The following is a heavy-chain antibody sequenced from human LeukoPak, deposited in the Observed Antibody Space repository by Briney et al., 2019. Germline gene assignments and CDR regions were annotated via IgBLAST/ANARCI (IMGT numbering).Heavy chain of an antibody. CDR1: GYTFTSYD. D-gene: IGHD3-3*01. CDR3: ARGRTGGTIFGVVIISGDYYYMDV. Sequence: VSVKVSCKASGYTFTSYDINCVRQATGQGLEWMGWMNPNCGNTGCAQKLQGRGPITSNSSISTAYMKLSSLSSKDTAVYYCARGRTGGTIFGVVIISGDYYYMDVWGKGTTVTVSS. J-gene: IGHJ6*03. CDR2: MNPNCGNT. V-gene: IGHV1-8*03.